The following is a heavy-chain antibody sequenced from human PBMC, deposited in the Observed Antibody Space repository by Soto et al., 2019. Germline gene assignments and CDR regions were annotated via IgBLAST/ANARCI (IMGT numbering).Heavy chain of an antibody. J-gene: IGHJ4*02. CDR1: GFTFSTYN. CDR2: ISSSSTI. D-gene: IGHD3-3*01. CDR3: AREFFYDY. V-gene: IGHV3-48*02. Sequence: EVQLVESGGGLVQPGGSLRLSCAASGFTFSTYNMNWVRQAPGKGLEWVSYISSSSTIYYADSVKGRFTISRDNAKNSLYLQMNSLRDDDTAVYYCAREFFYDYWGQGTLVTVSS.